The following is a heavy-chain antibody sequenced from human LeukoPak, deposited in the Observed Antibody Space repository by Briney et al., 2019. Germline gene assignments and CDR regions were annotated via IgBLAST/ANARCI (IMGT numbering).Heavy chain of an antibody. V-gene: IGHV1-46*01. Sequence: ASVKVSCKASGYTFTSYYMHWERQAPGQGLEWMGIINPSGGSTSYAQKFQGRVTMTRDMSTSTVYMELSSLRSEDTAVYYCARGGIYYDSSGYYSGAFDYWGQGTLVTVSS. CDR2: INPSGGST. J-gene: IGHJ4*02. CDR1: GYTFTSYY. D-gene: IGHD3-22*01. CDR3: ARGGIYYDSSGYYSGAFDY.